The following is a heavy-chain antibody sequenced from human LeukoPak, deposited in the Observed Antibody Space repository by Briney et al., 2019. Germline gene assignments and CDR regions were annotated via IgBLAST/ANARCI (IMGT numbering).Heavy chain of an antibody. CDR2: INSNGSST. D-gene: IGHD1-1*01. Sequence: PGGSLRLSCAAPGFTFSSYWMHWVRQAPGKGLVWVSRINSNGSSTSYADPVKGRFTIYRDNDKNTLYLQMNSLRAEDTALYDCPGTTKMADYWGQGTLVTVSS. CDR1: GFTFSSYW. CDR3: PGTTKMADY. V-gene: IGHV3-74*01. J-gene: IGHJ4*02.